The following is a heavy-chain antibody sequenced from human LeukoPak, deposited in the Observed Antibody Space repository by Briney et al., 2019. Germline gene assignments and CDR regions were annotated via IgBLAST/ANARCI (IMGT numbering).Heavy chain of an antibody. D-gene: IGHD6-19*01. Sequence: PGGSLRLSCVSSGFTSSSYWMTWVRQAPGKGLEWLANIKEDGSIQYYLDSVRGRFTISRDNAKTSVYLQLNSLRADDTAVYYCARDVWTGVAVSDYCGQGTLVTVSS. CDR2: IKEDGSIQ. CDR1: GFTSSSYW. CDR3: ARDVWTGVAVSDY. V-gene: IGHV3-7*01. J-gene: IGHJ4*02.